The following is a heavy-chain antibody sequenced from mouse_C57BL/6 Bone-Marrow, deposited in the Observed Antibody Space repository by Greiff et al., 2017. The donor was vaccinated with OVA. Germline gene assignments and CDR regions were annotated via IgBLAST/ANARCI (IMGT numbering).Heavy chain of an antibody. CDR3: ARGRGGSMRDWYFDV. Sequence: EVKVVESEGGLVQPGSSMKLSCTASGFTFSDYYMAWVRQVPEKGLEWVANINYDGSSTYYLDSLKSRFIISRDNAKNIPYLQMSSLKSEDTATYYCARGRGGSMRDWYFDVWGTGTTVTVSS. CDR1: GFTFSDYY. CDR2: INYDGSST. D-gene: IGHD2-3*01. V-gene: IGHV5-16*01. J-gene: IGHJ1*03.